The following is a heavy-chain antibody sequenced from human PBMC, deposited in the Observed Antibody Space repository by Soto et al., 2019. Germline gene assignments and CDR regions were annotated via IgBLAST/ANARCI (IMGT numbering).Heavy chain of an antibody. D-gene: IGHD6-19*01. CDR1: GFRFSDYA. J-gene: IGHJ4*02. CDR2: ISYNGVSP. V-gene: IGHV3-64*01. Sequence: EVQLVESGGGLVQPGGSLRLSCAASGFRFSDYAMFWVRQAPGKGLEYVSAISYNGVSPYYANSVKDRFTISRDNSRDMLYLQMGSLRAEDTAVYYCARGRVEERSGSASGWATYFDSWGQGSLVTVSS. CDR3: ARGRVEERSGSASGWATYFDS.